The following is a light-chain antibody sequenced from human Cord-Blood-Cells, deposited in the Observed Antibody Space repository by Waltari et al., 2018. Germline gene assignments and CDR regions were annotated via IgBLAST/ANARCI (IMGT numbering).Light chain of an antibody. J-gene: IGLJ1*01. V-gene: IGLV2-14*01. CDR2: DVS. CDR1: SSDVGGYNY. Sequence: QSALTQPASVSGSPGQSITISCTGTSSDVGGYNYVSWYQQHPGKAPKLVIYDVSKRPSGVPNRFSGSKSGNTASLTISGLQAEDEADYYCSSYTSSSTYVFGTGTKVTVL. CDR3: SSYTSSSTYV.